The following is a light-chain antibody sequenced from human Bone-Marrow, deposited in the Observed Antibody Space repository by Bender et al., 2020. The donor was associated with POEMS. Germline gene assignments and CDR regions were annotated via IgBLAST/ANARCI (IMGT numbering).Light chain of an antibody. CDR2: DDN. V-gene: IGLV3-21*02. Sequence: SYVLTQPPSVSLAPGQTASIACGGSNIGSKSVHWYQQKPGQAPALVVYDDNDRPSEIPERFSGSNSGDTATLTIRGVEAGDEADYFCQVWDSLSDQRVIFGGGTKLTVL. CDR3: QVWDSLSDQRVI. CDR1: NIGSKS. J-gene: IGLJ2*01.